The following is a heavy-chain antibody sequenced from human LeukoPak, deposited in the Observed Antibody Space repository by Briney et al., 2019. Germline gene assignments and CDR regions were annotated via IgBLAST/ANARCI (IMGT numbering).Heavy chain of an antibody. D-gene: IGHD3-10*01. Sequence: SETLSLTCAVSGGSISSGDYSWRWIRQPPGKGLEWIENIYYSGSTSYNPSLKSQVNISVATSKIQFSLKLPSVTAADTAVYYCARSQFYGAGSYQGRWFDRWGQGTLVTVSS. CDR1: GGSISSGDYS. J-gene: IGHJ5*02. CDR2: IYYSGST. V-gene: IGHV4-30-4*07. CDR3: ARSQFYGAGSYQGRWFDR.